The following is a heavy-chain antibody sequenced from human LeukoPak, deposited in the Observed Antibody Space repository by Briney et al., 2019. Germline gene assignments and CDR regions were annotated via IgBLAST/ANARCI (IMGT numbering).Heavy chain of an antibody. D-gene: IGHD3-9*01. V-gene: IGHV3-74*01. CDR2: IHGDGSTT. Sequence: GSLRLSCAASGFTFSSYSMHWVRQAPGKGLMWVSRIHGDGSTTNYADSVKGRFSISRDNAKNTLYLQMNSLRAEDTAVYYCARTRYYDTNNFDYWGQGTLVTVSS. J-gene: IGHJ4*02. CDR3: ARTRYYDTNNFDY. CDR1: GFTFSSYS.